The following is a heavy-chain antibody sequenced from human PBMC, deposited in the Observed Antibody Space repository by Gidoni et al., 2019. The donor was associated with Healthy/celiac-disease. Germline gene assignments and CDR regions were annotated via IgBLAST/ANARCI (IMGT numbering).Heavy chain of an antibody. CDR2: SYPGDSDT. CDR3: ARQRGSGIAAAGTRPDY. D-gene: IGHD6-13*01. CDR1: GYSFTSYW. J-gene: IGHJ4*02. Sequence: EVQLVQSGAAVKKPGESLKISCKGSGYSFTSYWIGWVRQMPGKGLEWMGISYPGDSDTRYSPSFQGQVTISADKSISTAYLQWSSLKASDTAMYYCARQRGSGIAAAGTRPDYWGQGTLVTVSS. V-gene: IGHV5-51*01.